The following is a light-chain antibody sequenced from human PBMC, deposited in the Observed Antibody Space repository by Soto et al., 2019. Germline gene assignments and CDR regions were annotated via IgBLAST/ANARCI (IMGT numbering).Light chain of an antibody. CDR1: QSVRPNF. CDR2: GVS. J-gene: IGKJ1*01. CDR3: QRYDSFRA. V-gene: IGKV3-20*01. Sequence: EIVLTQSPGTLSLSPGERATLSCRASQSVRPNFLAWYQQKPGQAPILLIYGVSDRATGIPDRFSGSGSGTDFTLTITRLEPEDFAMYYCQRYDSFRAFGQGTKVEI.